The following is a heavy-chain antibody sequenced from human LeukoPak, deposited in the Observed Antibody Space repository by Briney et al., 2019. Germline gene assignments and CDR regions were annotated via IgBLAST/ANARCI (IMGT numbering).Heavy chain of an antibody. V-gene: IGHV1-2*02. CDR2: INPNSGGT. Sequence: ASVKVSCKASGYTFTGYYMHWVRQAPGQGLEWMGWINPNSGGTNYAQKFQGRVTMTRDTSISTAYMELSRLRSDDTAVYCCARDGDTVVLPADIGVDYWGQGTLVSVSS. CDR1: GYTFTGYY. J-gene: IGHJ4*02. D-gene: IGHD2-2*01. CDR3: ARDGDTVVLPADIGVDY.